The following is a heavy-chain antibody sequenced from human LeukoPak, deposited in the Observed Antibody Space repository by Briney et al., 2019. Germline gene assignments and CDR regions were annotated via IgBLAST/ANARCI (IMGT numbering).Heavy chain of an antibody. J-gene: IGHJ4*02. CDR3: ARESDYTYGFNYFDY. CDR2: IIPIFGTA. CDR1: GGTFSSYA. V-gene: IGHV1-69*05. D-gene: IGHD5-18*01. Sequence: GASVKVSCKASGGTFSSYAISWVRQAPGQGLEWMGGIIPIFGTANYAQKFQGRVTITTDESTSTAYMELSSLRSEDTAVYYCARESDYTYGFNYFDYWGQGTLVTVSS.